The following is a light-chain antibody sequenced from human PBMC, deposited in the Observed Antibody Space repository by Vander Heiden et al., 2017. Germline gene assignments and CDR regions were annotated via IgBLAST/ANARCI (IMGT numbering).Light chain of an antibody. V-gene: IGKV4-1*01. J-gene: IGKJ2*01. Sequence: DIVLPLSPAFLAVSLVARAIIHLKSSQTVFSSGSYRNNLTWFQQKPGQPPKLLIYWASTRESGVPDRFSGSGAATDFTLTISSLRAEDGAVYYCHQSHTSPYTFGQGTKLEI. CDR3: HQSHTSPYT. CDR2: WAS. CDR1: QTVFSSGSYRNN.